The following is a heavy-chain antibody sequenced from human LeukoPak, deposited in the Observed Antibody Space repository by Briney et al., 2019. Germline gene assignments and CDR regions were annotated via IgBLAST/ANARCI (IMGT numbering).Heavy chain of an antibody. CDR3: AKDRHASSGYYMLGY. Sequence: PGGSLRLSCAASGFTFSSYAMSWVRQAPGKGLEWGSAISGSGGSTYYADSVKGRFTISRDNSKTTLYLQMNSLRAEDTAVYYCAKDRHASSGYYMLGYWGQGTLVTVSS. J-gene: IGHJ4*02. D-gene: IGHD3-22*01. V-gene: IGHV3-23*01. CDR1: GFTFSSYA. CDR2: ISGSGGST.